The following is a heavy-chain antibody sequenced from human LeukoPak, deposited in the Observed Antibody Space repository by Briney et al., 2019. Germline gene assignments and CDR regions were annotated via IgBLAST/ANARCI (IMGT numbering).Heavy chain of an antibody. D-gene: IGHD4-23*01. CDR3: ARAGSNWFGPSAFDL. V-gene: IGHV3-7*01. CDR1: GFTFNDYW. J-gene: IGHJ3*01. Sequence: GGSLTLSCAASGFTFNDYWMTWVRQAPGKGLEWVTNIKQDGSAKYYVDSVKGRFIISRDNAKSLLILQLSSLRVADTALYYCARAGSNWFGPSAFDLWGQGTMVTVSS. CDR2: IKQDGSAK.